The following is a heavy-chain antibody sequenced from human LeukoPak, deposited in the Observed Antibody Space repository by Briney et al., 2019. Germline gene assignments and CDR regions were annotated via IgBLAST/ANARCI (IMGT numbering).Heavy chain of an antibody. V-gene: IGHV3-23*01. CDR1: GFTFNNCP. Sequence: SGGSLRLSCAASGFTFNNCPMSWVRQAPGKGLEWVAAIGDKGVDTKYADSVKGRFTISRDNSKNTLYLQMNSLRVEDTAIYYCGKDWKLDYWGQGTLVTVSS. D-gene: IGHD1-1*01. CDR3: GKDWKLDY. J-gene: IGHJ4*02. CDR2: IGDKGVDT.